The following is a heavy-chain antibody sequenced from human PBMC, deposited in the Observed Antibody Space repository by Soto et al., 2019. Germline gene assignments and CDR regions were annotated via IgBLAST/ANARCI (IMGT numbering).Heavy chain of an antibody. Sequence: PGGSLRLSCAASGFTFISYAMSWVRQAPGKGLEWVSAISGSGGSPYYADSVKGRFTISRDNSKNTLYLQMNSLRAEDTAVYYCAKDLTIFGVVIIPGYFDYWGQGTLVTVSS. CDR1: GFTFISYA. CDR2: ISGSGGSP. CDR3: AKDLTIFGVVIIPGYFDY. J-gene: IGHJ4*02. D-gene: IGHD3-3*01. V-gene: IGHV3-23*01.